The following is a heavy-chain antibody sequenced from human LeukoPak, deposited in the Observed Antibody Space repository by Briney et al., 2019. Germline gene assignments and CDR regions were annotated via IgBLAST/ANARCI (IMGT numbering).Heavy chain of an antibody. CDR1: GFTFSYYG. CDR2: IRYDESKK. CDR3: AKSHLPNAYSGTYYCDY. V-gene: IGHV3-30*02. D-gene: IGHD1-26*01. Sequence: QPGGSLRLSCAASGFTFSYYGMHWVRQAPGKGLEWVAFIRYDESKKFYGDSVKGRFTISRDKSKNTLYLQMNSLRTEDTAVYYCAKSHLPNAYSGTYYCDYWGQGTLVTVSS. J-gene: IGHJ4*02.